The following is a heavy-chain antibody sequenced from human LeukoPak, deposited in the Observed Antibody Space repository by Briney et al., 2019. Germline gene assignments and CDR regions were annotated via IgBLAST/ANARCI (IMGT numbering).Heavy chain of an antibody. V-gene: IGHV1-46*01. D-gene: IGHD2-2*02. CDR3: ARDQTDCSRTNCYNLHYGMDV. Sequence: ASVKVSCKASGYTFTNYTINWVRLAPGQGLEWMGIINPSGGSTSYAQKFQDRVTMTRDTSTSIVYMELSSLRSEDTAVYYCARDQTDCSRTNCYNLHYGMDVWGQGTTVTVSS. CDR1: GYTFTNYT. J-gene: IGHJ6*02. CDR2: INPSGGST.